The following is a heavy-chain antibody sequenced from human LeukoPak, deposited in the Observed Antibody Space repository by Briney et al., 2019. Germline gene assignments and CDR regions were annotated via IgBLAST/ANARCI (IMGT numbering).Heavy chain of an antibody. CDR1: GGSISSSSYF. V-gene: IGHV4-39*01. D-gene: IGHD6-6*01. CDR3: AILGYGSSSELSY. Sequence: PSETLSLTCTVSGGSISSSSYFWAWIRQPPGKGLEWIGSIYYSGSTYYNPSLKSRVTISVDTSKNQFSLKLSSVTAADTAVYYCAILGYGSSSELSYWGQGTLVTVSS. CDR2: IYYSGST. J-gene: IGHJ4*02.